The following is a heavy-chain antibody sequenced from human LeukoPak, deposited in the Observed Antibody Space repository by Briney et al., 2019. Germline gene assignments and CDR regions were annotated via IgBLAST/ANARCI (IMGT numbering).Heavy chain of an antibody. D-gene: IGHD2-8*02. Sequence: GGSLRLSCAASGFSVSSNYMSWVRQAPGKGLEWVSVIYIDENDANTYYAASVKGRLTISRDNSKDILYLQMNNLRAEDTAVYYCARAPPGSSGGYFDYWGQGILVTVSS. J-gene: IGHJ4*02. V-gene: IGHV3-53*01. CDR1: GFSVSSNY. CDR2: IYIDENDANT. CDR3: ARAPPGSSGGYFDY.